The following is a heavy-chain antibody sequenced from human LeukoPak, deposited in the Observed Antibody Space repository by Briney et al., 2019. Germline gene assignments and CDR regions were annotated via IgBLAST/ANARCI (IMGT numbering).Heavy chain of an antibody. Sequence: ASVKVSCKASGYTFTSYGISWVRQAPGQGLEWMGWISAYNGHTNYALKVQGRVTMTTDTSTSTVYMELRSLRSDDTAVYYCARDRDYGGKLGPDDVWYFDLWGRGTLVTVSS. J-gene: IGHJ2*01. CDR1: GYTFTSYG. CDR2: ISAYNGHT. D-gene: IGHD4-23*01. CDR3: ARDRDYGGKLGPDDVWYFDL. V-gene: IGHV1-18*01.